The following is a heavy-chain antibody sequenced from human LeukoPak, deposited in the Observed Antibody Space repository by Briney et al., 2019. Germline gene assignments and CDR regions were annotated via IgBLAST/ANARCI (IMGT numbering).Heavy chain of an antibody. D-gene: IGHD3-9*01. J-gene: IGHJ4*02. CDR2: IKEDGSEK. CDR3: ARGHYDVLAASYKWTPDY. CDR1: GFTFINYW. V-gene: IGHV3-7*01. Sequence: PGGSLRLSCAASGFTFINYWMTWVRQAPGKGLGWVANIKEDGSEKYYVDSVKGRFTISRDNANNSLSLQLNSLRVEDTAVYYCARGHYDVLAASYKWTPDYWGQGTLVTVSS.